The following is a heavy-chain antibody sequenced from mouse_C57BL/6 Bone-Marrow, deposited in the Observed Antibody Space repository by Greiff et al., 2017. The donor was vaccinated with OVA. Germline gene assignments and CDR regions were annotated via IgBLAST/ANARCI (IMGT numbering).Heavy chain of an antibody. CDR1: GYTFTSYW. V-gene: IGHV1-5*01. J-gene: IGHJ2*01. CDR3: TRWITTNY. CDR2: IYPGNSDT. D-gene: IGHD1-1*01. Sequence: VQLQQSGTVLARPGASVKMSCKTSGYTFTSYWMHWVKQRPGQGLEWIGAIYPGNSDTSYNQKFKGEAKLTAVTSASTAYMELSSLTNEDSAVYYCTRWITTNYWGQGTTLTVSS.